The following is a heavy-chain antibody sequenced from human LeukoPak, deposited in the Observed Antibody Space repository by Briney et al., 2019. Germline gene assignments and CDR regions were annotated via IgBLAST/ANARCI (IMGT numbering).Heavy chain of an antibody. D-gene: IGHD2-2*01. CDR1: GGSISSGDHS. J-gene: IGHJ4*02. V-gene: IGHV4-30-2*01. CDR3: ASQLGYCSSTSCSTFDY. Sequence: SGTLSLTCAVSGGSISSGDHSWSWIRQPPGTGLEWIGYIHHSGSTYYNPSLKSRVTISVDRSRNQFSLKLSSVTAADTAVYYCASQLGYCSSTSCSTFDYWGQGTLVTVSS. CDR2: IHHSGST.